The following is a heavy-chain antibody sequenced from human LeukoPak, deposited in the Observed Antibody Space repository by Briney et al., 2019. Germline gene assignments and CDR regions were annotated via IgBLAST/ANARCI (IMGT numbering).Heavy chain of an antibody. D-gene: IGHD3-10*01. V-gene: IGHV3-74*01. CDR1: GFIFSNYW. CDR3: ARAVTYFYGSVTYDWFDP. J-gene: IGHJ5*02. Sequence: GGSLRLSCEASGFIFSNYWMHWVRHAPGKGLAWVSRINTDGSSTSYADSVKGRFTISRDNARNTLYLQMNSLRAEDTAVYYCARAVTYFYGSVTYDWFDPWGQGTLVTVSS. CDR2: INTDGSST.